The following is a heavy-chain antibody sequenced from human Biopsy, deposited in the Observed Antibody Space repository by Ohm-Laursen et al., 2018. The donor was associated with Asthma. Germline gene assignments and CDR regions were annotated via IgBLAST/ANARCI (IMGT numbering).Heavy chain of an antibody. D-gene: IGHD3-3*02. CDR1: GGMFGNYA. CDR2: ISPIFGSS. Sequence: ASVKVSCKASGGMFGNYAISWVRQAPGLGLEWMGGISPIFGSSNYAQRFQGRVTITADIFTRTVYMELSGLRFDDTAIYYCARPGPNRDILYYYYHMDVWGQGTTVIVSS. CDR3: ARPGPNRDILYYYYHMDV. V-gene: IGHV1-69*06. J-gene: IGHJ6*02.